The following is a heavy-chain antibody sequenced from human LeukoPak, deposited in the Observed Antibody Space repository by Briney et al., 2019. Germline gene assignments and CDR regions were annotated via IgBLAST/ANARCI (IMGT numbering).Heavy chain of an antibody. CDR1: GYTFTGYY. CDR3: ARGSGSYDPFDI. J-gene: IGHJ3*02. CDR2: INPNSGGT. Sequence: ASVKVSCKASGYTFTGYYMHWVRQAPGQGLEWMGWINPNSGGTNYAQKFQGRVTMTRATSISTAYMELSRLRSDDTAVYCCARGSGSYDPFDIWGQGTMVTVSS. D-gene: IGHD1-26*01. V-gene: IGHV1-2*02.